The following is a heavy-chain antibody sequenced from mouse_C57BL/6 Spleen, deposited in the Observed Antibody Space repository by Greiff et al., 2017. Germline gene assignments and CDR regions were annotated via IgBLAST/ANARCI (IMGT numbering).Heavy chain of an antibody. J-gene: IGHJ3*01. Sequence: EVQLQESGGGLVQPGGSMKLSCVASGFTFSNYWMNWVRQSPEKGLEWVAQIRLKSDNYATHYAESVKGRFTISRDDSKSSVYLQMNNLRAEDTGIYYCTFYYGNYEAWFAYWGQGTLVTVSA. CDR2: IRLKSDNYAT. V-gene: IGHV6-3*01. CDR3: TFYYGNYEAWFAY. CDR1: GFTFSNYW. D-gene: IGHD2-1*01.